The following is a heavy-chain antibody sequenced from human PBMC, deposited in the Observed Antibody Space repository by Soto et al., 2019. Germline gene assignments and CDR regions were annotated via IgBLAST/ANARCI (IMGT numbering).Heavy chain of an antibody. CDR1: GYTFTTYD. Sequence: QVQLVQSGAEVTKPGASVKVSCRASGYTFTTYDINWMRQATGQGLEWMGWMSPNSGATGYAQKFQGRVTMTRDTSISIAYMELSNLRSDDTAIYYCARGLDAGADVWGQGTTVTVSS. J-gene: IGHJ6*02. V-gene: IGHV1-8*01. CDR3: ARGLDAGADV. D-gene: IGHD1-1*01. CDR2: MSPNSGAT.